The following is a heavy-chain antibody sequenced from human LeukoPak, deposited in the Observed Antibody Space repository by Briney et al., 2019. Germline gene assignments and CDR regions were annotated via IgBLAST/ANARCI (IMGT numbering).Heavy chain of an antibody. Sequence: PSETLSLTCTVSGGSISSYYWSWIRQPPGKGLEWIGYIYYSGSTNYNPSLKSRVTISVDTSKNQFSLKLSSVTAADTAVYYCARVAAGTDFDYWGQGTQVTVSS. CDR2: IYYSGST. D-gene: IGHD6-13*01. V-gene: IGHV4-59*01. J-gene: IGHJ4*02. CDR3: ARVAAGTDFDY. CDR1: GGSISSYY.